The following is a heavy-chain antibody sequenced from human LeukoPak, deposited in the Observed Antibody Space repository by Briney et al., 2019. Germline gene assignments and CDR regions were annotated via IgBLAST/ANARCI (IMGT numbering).Heavy chain of an antibody. Sequence: GGSLRLSCAASGFTFNKRWIHWVRQAPGKGLVWVSRVDSDGGGTTFVDSVKGRFTISRDNAKNTVYLQMSSLRVEDTAVYYCARGRPHLLLDSWGQGTLVTVSS. J-gene: IGHJ4*02. V-gene: IGHV3-74*01. CDR2: VDSDGGGT. CDR1: GFTFNKRW. D-gene: IGHD2-21*01. CDR3: ARGRPHLLLDS.